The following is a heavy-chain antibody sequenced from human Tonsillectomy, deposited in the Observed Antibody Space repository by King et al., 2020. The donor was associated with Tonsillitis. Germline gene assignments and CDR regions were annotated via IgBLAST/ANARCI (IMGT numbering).Heavy chain of an antibody. Sequence: QLVQSGAEVKKPGSSVKVSCKASGGSFSSYAISWVRQAPGQGLEWMGGIIPPFGTANYAQKFQGRVTITADESTSTAYMELSSLRSEDTAVYYCARAHSSGYRAYNYYMDVWGKGTTVTVSS. CDR3: ARAHSSGYRAYNYYMDV. CDR2: IIPPFGTA. CDR1: GGSFSSYA. V-gene: IGHV1-69*12. D-gene: IGHD3-22*01. J-gene: IGHJ6*03.